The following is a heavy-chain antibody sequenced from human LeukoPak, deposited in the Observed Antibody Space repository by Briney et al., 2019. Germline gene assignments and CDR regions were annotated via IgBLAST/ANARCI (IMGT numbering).Heavy chain of an antibody. Sequence: SVKVSCKASGGTFSSYAISWVRQAPGQELEWMGGIIPIFGTANYAQKFQGRVTITADESTSTAYMELSSLRSEDTAVYYCASGSWYHDYYYYMDVWGQGTLVTVSS. V-gene: IGHV1-69*13. CDR3: ASGSWYHDYYYYMDV. CDR2: IIPIFGTA. J-gene: IGHJ6*03. D-gene: IGHD6-13*01. CDR1: GGTFSSYA.